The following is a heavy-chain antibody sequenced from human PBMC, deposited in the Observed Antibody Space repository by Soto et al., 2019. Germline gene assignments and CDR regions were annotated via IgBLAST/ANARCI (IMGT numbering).Heavy chain of an antibody. CDR1: GFSLSTSRVG. J-gene: IGHJ5*02. D-gene: IGHD2-15*01. Sequence: QITLKESGPTLVKPTQTLTLTCTFSGFSLSTSRVGVGWIRQPPGKALEWLALIYWDDDMSYSPSLKNRLTIPKDTAKNQVGPTMTNLDPADTATYYCAPRFVVAAGVWFDPWGQGTLVTVSS. CDR2: IYWDDDM. V-gene: IGHV2-5*02. CDR3: APRFVVAAGVWFDP.